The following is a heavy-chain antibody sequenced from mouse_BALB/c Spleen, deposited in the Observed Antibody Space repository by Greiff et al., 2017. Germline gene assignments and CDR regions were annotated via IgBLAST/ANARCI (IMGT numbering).Heavy chain of an antibody. Sequence: DVKLVESGGGLVQPGGSLKLSCAASGFTFSSFAMHWVRQAPEKGLEWVAYISSGSSTIYYADTVKGRFTISRDNPKNTLFLQMTSLRSEDTAMFYCASYYGPYYAMDYWGQGTSVTVSS. CDR1: GFTFSSFA. J-gene: IGHJ4*01. D-gene: IGHD1-2*01. V-gene: IGHV5-17*02. CDR2: ISSGSSTI. CDR3: ASYYGPYYAMDY.